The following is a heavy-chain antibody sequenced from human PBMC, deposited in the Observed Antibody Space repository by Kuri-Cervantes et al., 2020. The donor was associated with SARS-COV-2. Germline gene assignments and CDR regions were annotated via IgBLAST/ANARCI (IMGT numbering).Heavy chain of an antibody. CDR3: ARAHQGLGIWGDTDY. CDR2: INPNSGGT. J-gene: IGHJ4*02. V-gene: IGHV1-2*02. D-gene: IGHD3-16*01. Sequence: ASVKVSCKASGYTFTGYYMHWVRQAPGQGLEWMGWINPNSGGTNYAQKFQGRVTMTRDTSISTAYMELSRLRSDDTAVYYCARAHQGLGIWGDTDYWGQGTLVTVSS. CDR1: GYTFTGYY.